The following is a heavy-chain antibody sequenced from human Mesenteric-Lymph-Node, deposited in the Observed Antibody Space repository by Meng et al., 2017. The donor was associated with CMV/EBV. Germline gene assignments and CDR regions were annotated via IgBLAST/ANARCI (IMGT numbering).Heavy chain of an antibody. V-gene: IGHV3-21*01. Sequence: GGSLRLSCAASGFTFSSYSMNWVRQAPGKGLEWVSSISSSSSYIYYADSVKGRFTISRDNAKNTLYLQMNSLRAEDTAVYFCARTHYDFWSGYSYYFDYWGQGTLVTVSS. CDR2: ISSSSSYI. CDR3: ARTHYDFWSGYSYYFDY. J-gene: IGHJ4*02. D-gene: IGHD3-3*01. CDR1: GFTFSSYS.